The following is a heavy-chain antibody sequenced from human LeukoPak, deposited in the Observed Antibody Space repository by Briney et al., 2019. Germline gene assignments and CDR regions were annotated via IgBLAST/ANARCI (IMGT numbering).Heavy chain of an antibody. V-gene: IGHV3-64*01. CDR2: ISSNGGST. Sequence: GGSLRLSCAASGFTFSNYAMHWVRQAPGKGPEYVSAISSNGGSTYYPTSVEDRFTVSRDNSKNTLYLQMGSLRVDDMAVYYCARARSPYSSSRYGMDVWGQGTTVTVSS. CDR3: ARARSPYSSSRYGMDV. J-gene: IGHJ6*02. CDR1: GFTFSNYA. D-gene: IGHD6-13*01.